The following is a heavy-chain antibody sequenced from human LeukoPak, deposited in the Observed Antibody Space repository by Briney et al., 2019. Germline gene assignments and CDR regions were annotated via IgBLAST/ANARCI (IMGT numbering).Heavy chain of an antibody. Sequence: GGPLRLSCAASGFTFGSYAMSWVRQAPGKGLEWVSAISGSGGSTYYADSVKGRFTISRDNSKNTLYLQMNSLRAEDTAVYYCAKVGTFYGALYYFDYWGQGTLVTVSS. J-gene: IGHJ4*02. D-gene: IGHD4-17*01. CDR2: ISGSGGST. V-gene: IGHV3-23*01. CDR1: GFTFGSYA. CDR3: AKVGTFYGALYYFDY.